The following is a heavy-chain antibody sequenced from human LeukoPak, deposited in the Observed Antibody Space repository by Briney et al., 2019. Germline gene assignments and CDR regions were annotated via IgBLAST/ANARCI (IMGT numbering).Heavy chain of an antibody. CDR2: INPKSGGT. CDR3: ARGPALIDAFCFDP. CDR1: GYTFTGYY. V-gene: IGHV1-2*02. D-gene: IGHD3-16*01. J-gene: IGHJ5*02. Sequence: ASVKVSCKDSGYTFTGYYMHWVRQAPGQGLEWMGWINPKSGGTNYAQKFQGRVTMTRDTSIITAYMELSRLRSDDTAVYYCARGPALIDAFCFDPWGQGTPVTVSS.